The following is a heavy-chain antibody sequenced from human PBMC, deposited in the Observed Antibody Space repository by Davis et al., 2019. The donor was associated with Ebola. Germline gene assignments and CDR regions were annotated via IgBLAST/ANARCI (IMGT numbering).Heavy chain of an antibody. J-gene: IGHJ4*02. CDR2: IGTAGDP. CDR3: ARARAGSYAVDG. CDR1: GFTFSSHD. V-gene: IGHV3-13*05. Sequence: PGGSLRLSCAASGFTFSSHDMHWVRQATGKGLEWVSAIGTAGDPYYPGSVKGRFTISRENAKNSLYLQMNSLRAGDTAVYYCARARAGSYAVDGWGQGTLVTVSS. D-gene: IGHD4-23*01.